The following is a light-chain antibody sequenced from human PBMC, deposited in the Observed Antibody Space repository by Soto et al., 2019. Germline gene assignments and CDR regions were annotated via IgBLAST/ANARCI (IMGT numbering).Light chain of an antibody. CDR3: SSYTSNNTPV. CDR1: SSAIGGYNY. CDR2: EVS. V-gene: IGLV2-14*01. Sequence: QSVLTQPASVSGSPGQSITISCTGTSSAIGGYNYVSWYQQHPGKVPKLMIYEVSNRPSGVSTRFSGSNSGNTASLTISGLQAEDEADYYCSSYTSNNTPVFGTGTKVTVL. J-gene: IGLJ1*01.